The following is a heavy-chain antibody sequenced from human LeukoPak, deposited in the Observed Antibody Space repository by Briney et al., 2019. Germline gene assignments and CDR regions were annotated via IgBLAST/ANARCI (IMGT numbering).Heavy chain of an antibody. CDR2: IYTSGST. Sequence: SETLSLTCTVSGGSISSGSYYWSWIRQPAGKGLEWIGRIYTSGSTNYNPSLKSRVTISVDTSKNQFSLKLSSVTAADTAVYYCARVKEIAARNNAFDIWGQGTMVTVSS. J-gene: IGHJ3*02. D-gene: IGHD6-6*01. CDR3: ARVKEIAARNNAFDI. V-gene: IGHV4-61*02. CDR1: GGSISSGSYY.